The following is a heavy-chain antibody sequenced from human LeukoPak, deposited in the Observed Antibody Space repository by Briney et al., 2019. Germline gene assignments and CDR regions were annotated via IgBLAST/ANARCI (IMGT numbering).Heavy chain of an antibody. CDR1: GFTFSSYA. CDR2: ISYDGRNK. Sequence: GGSLRLSCAASGFTFSSYAMQWVRQAPGKGLEWVAVISYDGRNKYYAHSVNGRFTISRDNSKNTLYLQMHSLRAEDTAVYYCARDPAVAGHYWGQGPLVPVSS. D-gene: IGHD6-19*01. CDR3: ARDPAVAGHY. J-gene: IGHJ4*02. V-gene: IGHV3-30-3*01.